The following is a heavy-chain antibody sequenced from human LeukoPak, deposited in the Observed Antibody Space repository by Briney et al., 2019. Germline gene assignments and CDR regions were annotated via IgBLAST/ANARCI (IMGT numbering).Heavy chain of an antibody. D-gene: IGHD3-10*01. J-gene: IGHJ6*04. CDR2: ISAYNGNT. CDR3: ARGADYYGSGSRDYGMDV. Sequence: ASVKVSCTASGYTFTSYGISWVRQAPGQGLEWMGWISAYNGNTNYAQKLQGRVTMTTDTSTSTAYMELRSLRSDDTAVYYCARGADYYGSGSRDYGMDVWGKGTTVTVSS. CDR1: GYTFTSYG. V-gene: IGHV1-18*04.